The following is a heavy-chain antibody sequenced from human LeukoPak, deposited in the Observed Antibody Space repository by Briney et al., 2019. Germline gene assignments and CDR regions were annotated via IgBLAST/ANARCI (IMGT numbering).Heavy chain of an antibody. CDR2: FDPEDGET. Sequence: ASVKVSCKVSGYTLTELSMHWVRQAPGKGLEWMGGFDPEDGETIYAQKFQGRVTMTEDTSTDTAYMELSSLRSEDTAVYYCARVRGITMVRGVINPYYFDYWGQGTLVTVSS. D-gene: IGHD3-10*01. CDR1: GYTLTELS. CDR3: ARVRGITMVRGVINPYYFDY. V-gene: IGHV1-24*01. J-gene: IGHJ4*02.